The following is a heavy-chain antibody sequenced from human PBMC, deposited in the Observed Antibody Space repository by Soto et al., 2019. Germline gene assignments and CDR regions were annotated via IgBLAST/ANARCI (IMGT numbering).Heavy chain of an antibody. CDR3: ARVGGGSLHWFDP. CDR2: INHSGST. J-gene: IGHJ5*01. V-gene: IGHV4-34*01. D-gene: IGHD2-15*01. Sequence: QVQLQQWGAGLLKPSETLSLTCAVYGGSFSGYYWSWIRQPPGKGLEWIGEINHSGSTNYNPSLKCRVTISGDTSKNQFSLKLSSVTAADTAVYYCARVGGGSLHWFDPWGQGTLVTVSS. CDR1: GGSFSGYY.